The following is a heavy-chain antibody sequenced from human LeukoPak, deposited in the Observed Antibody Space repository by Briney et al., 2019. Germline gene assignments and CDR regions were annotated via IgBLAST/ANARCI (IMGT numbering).Heavy chain of an antibody. CDR2: FDPEDGET. J-gene: IGHJ4*02. D-gene: IGHD5-18*01. CDR1: GYTFTSYG. CDR3: ATGIQLWPTFDY. V-gene: IGHV1-24*01. Sequence: ASVKVSCKASGYTFTSYGISWVRQAPGQGLEWMGGFDPEDGETIYAQKFQGRVTMAEDTSTDTAYMELSSLRSEDTAVYYCATGIQLWPTFDYWGQGTLVTVSS.